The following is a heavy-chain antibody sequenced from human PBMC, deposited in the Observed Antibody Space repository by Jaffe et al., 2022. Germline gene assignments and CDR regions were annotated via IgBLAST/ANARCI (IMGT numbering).Heavy chain of an antibody. D-gene: IGHD3-10*01. CDR2: IIPIFGTA. Sequence: QVQLVQSGAEVKKPGSSVKVSCKASGGTFSSYAISWVRQAPGQGLEWMGGIIPIFGTANYAQKFQGRVTITADESTSTAYMELSSLRSEDTAVYYCARGVGGSGSYYVYYYYYMDVWGKGTTVTVSS. CDR3: ARGVGGSGSYYVYYYYYMDV. J-gene: IGHJ6*03. V-gene: IGHV1-69*01. CDR1: GGTFSSYA.